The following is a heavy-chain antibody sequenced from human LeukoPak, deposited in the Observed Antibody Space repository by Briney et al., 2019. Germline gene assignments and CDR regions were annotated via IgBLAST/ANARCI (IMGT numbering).Heavy chain of an antibody. CDR1: GLTFSNYD. Sequence: GGSLRLSCAASGLTFSNYDMSWVRLAPVRGLEWVSSIRRSGDNTYYGDSVKGRFTISRDNSKNTLYLQMNSLRAEDTAVYYCAKPQNFDWLGYWGQGTLVTVSS. CDR2: IRRSGDNT. CDR3: AKPQNFDWLGY. V-gene: IGHV3-23*01. J-gene: IGHJ4*02. D-gene: IGHD3-9*01.